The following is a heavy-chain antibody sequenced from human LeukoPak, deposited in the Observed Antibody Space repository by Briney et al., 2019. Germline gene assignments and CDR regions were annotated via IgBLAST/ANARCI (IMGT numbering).Heavy chain of an antibody. V-gene: IGHV3-23*01. J-gene: IGHJ4*02. CDR2: ISGSGGST. CDR1: GFTCSTSA. CDR3: AKDGHCSSTSCYTYDY. D-gene: IGHD2-2*02. Sequence: GGSLRLXCAASGFTCSTSAMSWVRQAPGKGLEWVSAISGSGGSTYYADSVKGRFTISRDNSKNTLYLQMNSLRAEDTAVYYCAKDGHCSSTSCYTYDYWGQGTLVTVSS.